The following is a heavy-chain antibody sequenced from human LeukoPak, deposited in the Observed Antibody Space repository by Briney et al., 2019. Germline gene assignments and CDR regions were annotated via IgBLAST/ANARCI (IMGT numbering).Heavy chain of an antibody. CDR3: ARHPYSSSCFNY. Sequence: SETLSLTCSVSGGSISSTSYYWGWIRQPPGKGLEWIGSIFYSGSTFYNPSLKSRVTISVDTSKNQFSLKLNSVTAADTAVYYCARHPYSSSCFNYWGPGTLVTVSA. CDR2: IFYSGST. D-gene: IGHD6-13*01. CDR1: GGSISSTSYY. V-gene: IGHV4-39*01. J-gene: IGHJ4*02.